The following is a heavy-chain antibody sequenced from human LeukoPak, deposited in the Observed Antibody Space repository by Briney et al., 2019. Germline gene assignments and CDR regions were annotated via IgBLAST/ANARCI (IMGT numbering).Heavy chain of an antibody. V-gene: IGHV4-59*08. Sequence: SETLSLTCTVSGGSISSYYWSWIRQPPGKGLEWIGYIYYSGSTNYNPSLKSRVTISVDTSKNQFSLKLSSVTAADTAVYYCARHTNGAFTHFDYWGQGTLVTVSS. D-gene: IGHD2-8*01. J-gene: IGHJ4*02. CDR1: GGSISSYY. CDR2: IYYSGST. CDR3: ARHTNGAFTHFDY.